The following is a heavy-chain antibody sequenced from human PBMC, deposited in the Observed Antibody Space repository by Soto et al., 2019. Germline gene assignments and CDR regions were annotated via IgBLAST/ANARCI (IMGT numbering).Heavy chain of an antibody. CDR2: IYHGGST. CDR1: GDSISSGYY. J-gene: IGHJ5*02. Sequence: PSETLSLTCAVSGDSISSGYYCCCRRRPPGGGLEWSGRIYHGGSTYNYPSRNTRDTFSIDMTNNHASLILNSVTAADTAVYYCARVGPWVPYYYDSSPYPFENWFDPWGQGTLVTVSS. CDR3: ARVGPWVPYYYDSSPYPFENWFDP. D-gene: IGHD3-22*01. V-gene: IGHV4-38-2*01.